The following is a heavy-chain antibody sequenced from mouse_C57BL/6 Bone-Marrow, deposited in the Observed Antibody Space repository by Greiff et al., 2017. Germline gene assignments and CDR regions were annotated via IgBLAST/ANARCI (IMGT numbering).Heavy chain of an antibody. CDR2: IYPGDGDT. D-gene: IGHD1-1*01. V-gene: IGHV1-80*01. CDR1: GYAFSSYW. J-gene: IGHJ1*03. Sequence: QVQLKESGAELVKPGASVKISCKASGYAFSSYWLHWVKQRPGKGLEWIGQIYPGDGDTNYNGKFKGKATLTADKSSSTAYMQRSSLTSEDSAVYFCARRQPTVVDWYFEVWGTGTTVTVSS. CDR3: ARRQPTVVDWYFEV.